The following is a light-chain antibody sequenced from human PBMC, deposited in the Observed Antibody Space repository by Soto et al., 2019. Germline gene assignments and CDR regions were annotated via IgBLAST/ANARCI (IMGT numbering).Light chain of an antibody. CDR3: SSYTSKSSLI. CDR2: EVR. J-gene: IGLJ2*01. CDR1: MRDVGAYNL. Sequence: QSALTQPASVSGSPGQSITISCAGTMRDVGAYNLVSWYQQHPGRAPQLIIYEVRNRPSGISFRFSGSKSGNTASLTISGLQADDDADYYCSSYTSKSSLIFGGGTKVTVL. V-gene: IGLV2-14*01.